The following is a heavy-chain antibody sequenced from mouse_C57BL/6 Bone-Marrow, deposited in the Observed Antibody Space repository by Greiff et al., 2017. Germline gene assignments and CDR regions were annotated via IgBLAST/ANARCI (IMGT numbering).Heavy chain of an antibody. Sequence: VKLQQSGPELVKPGASVKISCTASGYTFTDYYMNWVKQSHGKSLEWIGDINPNNGGTSYNQKFKGQATLTVDKCSSTAYMELRSLTSEDTTVYYCATKVYSGYIYAMDYWGQGTSVTVAS. CDR3: ATKVYSGYIYAMDY. D-gene: IGHD3-2*02. V-gene: IGHV1-26*01. J-gene: IGHJ4*01. CDR1: GYTFTDYY. CDR2: INPNNGGT.